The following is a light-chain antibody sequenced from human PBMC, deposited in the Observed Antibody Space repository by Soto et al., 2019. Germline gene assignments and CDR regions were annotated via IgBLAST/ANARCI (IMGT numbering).Light chain of an antibody. CDR2: AAS. Sequence: DIQLTQSPSSMSASVGDRVTITCRASQGISSWLAWYQQKPGKVPNLLIYAASSLQSRVPSWFSGSRSGTDFTLTISSLQPQDFATYYCRLDNSFPPWTFGQGTKVEIK. J-gene: IGKJ1*01. V-gene: IGKV1-12*01. CDR3: RLDNSFPPWT. CDR1: QGISSW.